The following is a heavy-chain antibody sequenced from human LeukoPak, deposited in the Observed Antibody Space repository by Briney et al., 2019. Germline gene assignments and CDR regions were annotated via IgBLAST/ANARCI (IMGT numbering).Heavy chain of an antibody. CDR2: ISGSGGST. V-gene: IGHV3-23*01. Sequence: PGGSLRLSCAASGFTFSSYAMSWVRQAPGKGLEWVSAISGSGGSTYYADSVKGRFTISRDNSKNTLYLQMNSLRAEDTAVYYCARDGPRFQYYYGSGSYQDYYFDYWGQGTLVTVSS. CDR1: GFTFSSYA. J-gene: IGHJ4*02. CDR3: ARDGPRFQYYYGSGSYQDYYFDY. D-gene: IGHD3-10*01.